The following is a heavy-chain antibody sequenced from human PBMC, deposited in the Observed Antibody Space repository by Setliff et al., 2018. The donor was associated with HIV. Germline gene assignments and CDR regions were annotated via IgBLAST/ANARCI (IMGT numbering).Heavy chain of an antibody. Sequence: SETLSLTCTVSGVSISNYYWNWIRQPPGKGLEWIGYIFTSGDTNYNPSLRSRVTLSVDTSKNQVSLKLTSVTAADTAIYFCARGGGYFHDNNAFDIWGQGTVVTVSS. CDR1: GVSISNYY. CDR2: IFTSGDT. J-gene: IGHJ3*02. V-gene: IGHV4-4*09. CDR3: ARGGGYFHDNNAFDI. D-gene: IGHD3-9*01.